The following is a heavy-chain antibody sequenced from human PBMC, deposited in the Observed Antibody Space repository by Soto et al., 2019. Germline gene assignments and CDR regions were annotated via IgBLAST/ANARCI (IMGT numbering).Heavy chain of an antibody. J-gene: IGHJ3*02. CDR1: GYTFTSYG. CDR2: ISAYNGNT. D-gene: IGHD6-19*01. Sequence: WASVKVSCKASGYTFTSYGISWVRQAPGQGLEWMGWISAYNGNTNYAQKLQGRVTMTTDTSTSTAYMELRSLRSDDTAVYYCARVASSGWYRGDDFDIWGQGTMVTVS. CDR3: ARVASSGWYRGDDFDI. V-gene: IGHV1-18*04.